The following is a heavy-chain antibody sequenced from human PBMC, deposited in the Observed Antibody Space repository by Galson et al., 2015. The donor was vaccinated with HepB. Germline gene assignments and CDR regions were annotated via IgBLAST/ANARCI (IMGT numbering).Heavy chain of an antibody. V-gene: IGHV1-18*04. Sequence: VMVSCKASGYTFTTNGISWVRQAPGQGLEWMGWISANSGNTKYAQNRQGRVTLTRDTSTSTAYLELRSLRSDDTAAYYCARDRDYRFDYWGQGTLVTVSS. J-gene: IGHJ4*02. CDR2: ISANSGNT. D-gene: IGHD4/OR15-4a*01. CDR3: ARDRDYRFDY. CDR1: GYTFTTNG.